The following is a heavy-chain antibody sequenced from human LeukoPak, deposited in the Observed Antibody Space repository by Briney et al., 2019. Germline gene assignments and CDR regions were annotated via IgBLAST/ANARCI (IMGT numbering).Heavy chain of an antibody. CDR1: GFTFSSYA. CDR2: ISYDGSNK. V-gene: IGHV3-30-3*01. CDR3: ARAYWDP. Sequence: GGSLRLSCAASGFTFSSYAMHWVRQAPGKGLEWVAVISYDGSNKYYADSAKGRFTISRDNSKNTLYLQMNSLRAEDTAVYYCARAYWDPWGQGTLVTVSS. J-gene: IGHJ4*02. D-gene: IGHD1-26*01.